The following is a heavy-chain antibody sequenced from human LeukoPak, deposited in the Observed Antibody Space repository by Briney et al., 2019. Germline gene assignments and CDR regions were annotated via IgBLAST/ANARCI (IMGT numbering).Heavy chain of an antibody. Sequence: PWGSLRLSCAASGFTLSSYAMSWVRQAPGKGLEWVSAISGSGGSTYYADSVKGRFTISRDNSKNTLYLQMNSLRAEDTAVYYCARSEYYYDSSGYYYWGQGTLVTVSS. D-gene: IGHD3-22*01. CDR2: ISGSGGST. CDR1: GFTLSSYA. CDR3: ARSEYYYDSSGYYY. V-gene: IGHV3-23*01. J-gene: IGHJ4*02.